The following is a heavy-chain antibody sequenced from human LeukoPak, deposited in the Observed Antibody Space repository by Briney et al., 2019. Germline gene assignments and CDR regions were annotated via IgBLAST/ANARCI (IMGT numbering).Heavy chain of an antibody. V-gene: IGHV1-18*01. CDR2: ISAYNGNT. Sequence: ASVKVSCKASGYTFTSYGISWVRQAPGQGLEWMGWISAYNGNTNYAQKLQGRVTMTTDTSTSTAYMELRSLRSDDTAVYYCAGKKRWELPLDFDYWGQGTLVTVSS. J-gene: IGHJ4*02. CDR3: AGKKRWELPLDFDY. CDR1: GYTFTSYG. D-gene: IGHD1-26*01.